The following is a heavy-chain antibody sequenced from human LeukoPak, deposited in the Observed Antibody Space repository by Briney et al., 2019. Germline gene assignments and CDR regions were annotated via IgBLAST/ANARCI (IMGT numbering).Heavy chain of an antibody. J-gene: IGHJ3*02. V-gene: IGHV4-30-4*08. D-gene: IGHD6-19*01. CDR3: ARDVSSGWGGDTFDI. Sequence: SETLSLTCTLSGGSLSSGDYYWTWIRQSPGKGLEWIGHISYRGSTDYKASLKSRITMSIDNSKNQFSLKLSSVTAADTAVYFCARDVSSGWGGDTFDIWGQGTTVNVSS. CDR1: GGSLSSGDYY. CDR2: ISYRGST.